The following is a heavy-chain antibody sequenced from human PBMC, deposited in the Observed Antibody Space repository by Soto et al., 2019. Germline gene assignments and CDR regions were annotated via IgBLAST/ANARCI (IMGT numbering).Heavy chain of an antibody. J-gene: IGHJ4*02. CDR2: ISSSSSYI. D-gene: IGHD2-15*01. CDR1: GFTFSSYS. CDR3: ARDECSGGSCYSP. Sequence: GGSLRLSCAASGFTFSSYSMNWVRQAPGKGLEWVSSISSSSSYIYYADSVKGRFTISRDNAKNSLYLQMNSLRAEDTAVYYCARDECSGGSCYSPWGQGTLVTVSS. V-gene: IGHV3-21*01.